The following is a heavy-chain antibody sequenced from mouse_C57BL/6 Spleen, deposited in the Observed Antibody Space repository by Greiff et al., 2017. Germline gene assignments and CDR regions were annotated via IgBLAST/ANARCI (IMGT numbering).Heavy chain of an antibody. J-gene: IGHJ4*01. CDR3: ATAGTHYAMDY. CDR1: GFTFSDYG. V-gene: IGHV5-17*01. CDR2: ISSGSSTI. Sequence: EVNVVESGGGLVKPGGSLKLSCAASGFTFSDYGMHWVRQAPEKGLEWVAYISSGSSTIYYADTVKGRFTISRDNAKNTLFLQMTSLRSEDTAMYYCATAGTHYAMDYWGQGTSVTVSS. D-gene: IGHD4-1*01.